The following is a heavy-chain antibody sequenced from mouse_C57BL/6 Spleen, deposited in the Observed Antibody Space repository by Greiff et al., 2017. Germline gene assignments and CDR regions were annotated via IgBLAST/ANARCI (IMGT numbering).Heavy chain of an antibody. CDR1: GFTFSSYA. D-gene: IGHD1-1*01. J-gene: IGHJ4*01. V-gene: IGHV5-4*01. CDR3: ARDTSAITTVVATRGYYAMDY. CDR2: ISDGGSYT. Sequence: EVKLMESGGGLVKPGGSLKLSCAASGFTFSSYAMSWVRQTPEKRLEWVATISDGGSYTYYPDNVKGRFTISRDNAKNNLYLQMSHLKSEDTAMYYCARDTSAITTVVATRGYYAMDYWGQGTSVTVSS.